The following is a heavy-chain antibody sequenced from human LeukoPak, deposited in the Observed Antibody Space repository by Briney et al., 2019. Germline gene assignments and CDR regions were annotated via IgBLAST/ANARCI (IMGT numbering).Heavy chain of an antibody. CDR2: IYTSGST. CDR1: GGSISSGSYY. Sequence: SQTLSLTCTVSGGSISSGSYYWGWIRQPAGKGLEWIGRIYTSGSTNYNPSLKSRVTISVDTSKNQFSLKLSSVTAADTAVYYCARATSIVVPAAMREISYYYYYMDVWGKGTTVTISS. CDR3: ARATSIVVPAAMREISYYYYYMDV. V-gene: IGHV4-61*02. J-gene: IGHJ6*03. D-gene: IGHD2-2*01.